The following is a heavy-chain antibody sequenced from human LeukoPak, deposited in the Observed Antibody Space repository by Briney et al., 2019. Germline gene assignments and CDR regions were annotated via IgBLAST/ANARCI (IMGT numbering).Heavy chain of an antibody. CDR3: ARDGAPFDS. Sequence: PGASLRLSCAASGFTFRSYWMSWVRQPPGKGLEWVANIKQDGSEKYYVDSVRGRFTISRDDAKNSVYLQMSSLRAEDTAVYYCARDGAPFDSWGQGTLVTVSS. CDR1: GFTFRSYW. CDR2: IKQDGSEK. J-gene: IGHJ4*02. V-gene: IGHV3-7*01. D-gene: IGHD3-16*01.